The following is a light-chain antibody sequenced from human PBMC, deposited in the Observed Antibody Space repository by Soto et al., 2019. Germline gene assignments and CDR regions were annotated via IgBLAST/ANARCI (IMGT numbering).Light chain of an antibody. J-gene: IGLJ3*02. V-gene: IGLV2-14*01. Sequence: QSALTQPASVSGSPGQSITISCTGTSSDLGSYNYVSWYQQHPGKAPKLMIYEVSNRPSGVSDRFSGSKSGNTASLTIAGVQAEDEADYYCSSYTSPTTRVFGGGTEPAVL. CDR1: SSDLGSYNY. CDR3: SSYTSPTTRV. CDR2: EVS.